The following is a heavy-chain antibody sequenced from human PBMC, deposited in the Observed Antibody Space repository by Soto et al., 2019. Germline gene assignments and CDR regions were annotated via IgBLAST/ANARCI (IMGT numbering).Heavy chain of an antibody. CDR3: ATQAYCSGGSCYPDY. V-gene: IGHV1-69*02. CDR1: GGTFSSYT. J-gene: IGHJ4*02. Sequence: QVQLVQSGAEVKKPGSSVKVSCKASGGTFSSYTISWVRQAPGQGLEWMGRIIPILGIANYAQKFQGRVTITEDKSTSTAYMELSSLRSEDTAVYYCATQAYCSGGSCYPDYWGQGTLVTVSS. CDR2: IIPILGIA. D-gene: IGHD2-15*01.